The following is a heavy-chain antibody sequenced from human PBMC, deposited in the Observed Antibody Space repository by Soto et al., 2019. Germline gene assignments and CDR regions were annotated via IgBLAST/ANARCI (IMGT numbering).Heavy chain of an antibody. Sequence: PGGSLRLSCAASGFTFSSYSMNWVRQAPGKGLEWVSSISSSSSYIYYADSVKGRFTISRDNAKNSLYLQMNSLRAEDTAVYYCARGKRGRDIVLMVYDYWGQGTLVTVSS. CDR3: ARGKRGRDIVLMVYDY. CDR1: GFTFSSYS. D-gene: IGHD2-8*01. V-gene: IGHV3-21*01. CDR2: ISSSSSYI. J-gene: IGHJ4*02.